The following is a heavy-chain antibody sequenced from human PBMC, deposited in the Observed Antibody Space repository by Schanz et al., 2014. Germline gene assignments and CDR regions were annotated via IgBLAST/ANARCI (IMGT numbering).Heavy chain of an antibody. CDR3: AKDRQTTVNRVGYYYGMDV. D-gene: IGHD4-4*01. J-gene: IGHJ6*02. Sequence: EVQLVESGGGLVKPGGSLRLSCAASGFTFNSYSINWVRQAPGKGLEWVSSISSSSSYIYYAESVKGRFTISRDNAKKSLYLQMNSLRAEDTALYYCAKDRQTTVNRVGYYYGMDVWGQGTTVTVSS. CDR1: GFTFNSYS. V-gene: IGHV3-21*04. CDR2: ISSSSSYI.